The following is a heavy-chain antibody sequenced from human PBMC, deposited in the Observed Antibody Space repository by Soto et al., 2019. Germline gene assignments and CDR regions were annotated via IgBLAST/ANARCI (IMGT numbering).Heavy chain of an antibody. J-gene: IGHJ5*02. V-gene: IGHV4-59*01. D-gene: IGHD2-15*01. Sequence: SETLSLTCTVSSGSISSYYWSWIRKPPGKGLEWIGYIYYSGSTNYNPSLKSRVTISVDTSKNQFSLKLSSVTAADTAVYYCARDQCGGSCYPGNWFDPWGQGTLVTVS. CDR1: SGSISSYY. CDR3: ARDQCGGSCYPGNWFDP. CDR2: IYYSGST.